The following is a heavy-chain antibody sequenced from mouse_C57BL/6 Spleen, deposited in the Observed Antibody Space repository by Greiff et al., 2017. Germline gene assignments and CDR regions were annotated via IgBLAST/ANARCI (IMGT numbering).Heavy chain of an antibody. CDR1: GFTFSSYV. Sequence: EVKLMESGAGLVKPGGSLKLSCAASGFTFSSYVMSWVRQTPETRLEWVAYMSSGGDYSYYADTVKGRFTISRDNARNTLYLQMSSLKSEDTAMYYCTRVPFYYWGQGTTLTVSS. CDR2: MSSGGDYS. V-gene: IGHV5-9-1*02. J-gene: IGHJ2*01. D-gene: IGHD6-1*01. CDR3: TRVPFYY.